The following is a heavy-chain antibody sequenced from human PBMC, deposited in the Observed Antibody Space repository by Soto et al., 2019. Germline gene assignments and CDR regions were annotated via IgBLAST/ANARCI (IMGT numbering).Heavy chain of an antibody. Sequence: EVQLVESGGGLVQRGGSLRLSCAASGFSFSSYWMSWVRQAPGKGPEWVANIKQDGSEKYYVDSVKGRFTISRDNTKNSLYLQMNSLRVEDMAVYYCANMEYSDYGTGAFDIWGQGTRVTVSS. CDR1: GFSFSSYW. J-gene: IGHJ3*02. CDR3: ANMEYSDYGTGAFDI. V-gene: IGHV3-7*01. D-gene: IGHD4-17*01. CDR2: IKQDGSEK.